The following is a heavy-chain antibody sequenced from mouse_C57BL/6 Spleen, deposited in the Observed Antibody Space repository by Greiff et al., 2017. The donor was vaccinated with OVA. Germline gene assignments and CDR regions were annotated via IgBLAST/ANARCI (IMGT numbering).Heavy chain of an antibody. V-gene: IGHV3-6*01. J-gene: IGHJ1*03. CDR1: GYSITSGYY. D-gene: IGHD1-1*01. CDR3: ARAPFITTVVDWYFDV. CDR2: ISYDGSN. Sequence: EVKLKESGPGLVKPSQSLSLTCSVTGYSITSGYYWNWIRQFPGNKLEWMGYISYDGSNNYNPSLKNRISITRDTSKNQFFLKLNSVTTEDTATYYCARAPFITTVVDWYFDVWGTGTTVTVSS.